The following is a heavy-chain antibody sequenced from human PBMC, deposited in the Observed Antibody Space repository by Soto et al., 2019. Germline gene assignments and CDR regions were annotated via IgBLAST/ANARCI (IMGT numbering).Heavy chain of an antibody. CDR3: ARASGTTVWWFDP. Sequence: ASVKVSCKASGYTFTTYAIHWVRQAPGQRLEWMGWINAGNGNTKYSQKFQGRVTISRDTSASTAYMELSSLRSEDTAVYYCARASGTTVWWFDPWGQGTLVTVSS. D-gene: IGHD1-1*01. V-gene: IGHV1-3*01. CDR1: GYTFTTYA. J-gene: IGHJ5*02. CDR2: INAGNGNT.